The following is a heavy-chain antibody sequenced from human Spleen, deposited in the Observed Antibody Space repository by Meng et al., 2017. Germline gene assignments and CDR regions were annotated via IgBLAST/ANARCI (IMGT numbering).Heavy chain of an antibody. Sequence: GESLKISCAASGFTFSRNWMHWVRQAPGKGLVWVSRINTDGSSASYADSVKGRFTISRGNTKNTMYLQMNSLRVEDTAVYYCARDSYDGKGYYGMDVWGQGTTVTVSS. CDR2: INTDGSSA. CDR3: ARDSYDGKGYYGMDV. V-gene: IGHV3-74*01. D-gene: IGHD4-23*01. CDR1: GFTFSRNW. J-gene: IGHJ6*02.